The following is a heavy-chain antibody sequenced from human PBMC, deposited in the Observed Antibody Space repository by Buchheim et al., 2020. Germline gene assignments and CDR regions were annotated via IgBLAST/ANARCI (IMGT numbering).Heavy chain of an antibody. CDR2: ISGAGDRT. Sequence: EVQLLESGGGLVQPGGSLRLSCAASGFTFSSYAMSWVRQAPGKGLEWVSAISGAGDRTYYADYAKGRFTISRDNSKNTLYLQMNRLRAEDTAVYYCTKDPGYTTSWYPGYYFDYWGQGTL. J-gene: IGHJ4*02. CDR1: GFTFSSYA. V-gene: IGHV3-23*01. CDR3: TKDPGYTTSWYPGYYFDY. D-gene: IGHD6-19*01.